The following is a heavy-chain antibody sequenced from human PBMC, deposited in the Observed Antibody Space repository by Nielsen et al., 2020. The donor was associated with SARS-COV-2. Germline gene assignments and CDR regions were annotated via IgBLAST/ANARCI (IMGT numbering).Heavy chain of an antibody. CDR1: GFTFSSFG. D-gene: IGHD2-15*01. Sequence: GESLKISCAASGFTFSSFGMHWVRQAPGKGLEWVAVLSYDGSEKYYADSVKGRFTISRDDSKNTLFLQMNSLRPDDTAVYYCARDRGQGYCSGGRCPLGGEFDLWGLGTLVTVSS. J-gene: IGHJ4*02. CDR3: ARDRGQGYCSGGRCPLGGEFDL. CDR2: LSYDGSEK. V-gene: IGHV3-30*03.